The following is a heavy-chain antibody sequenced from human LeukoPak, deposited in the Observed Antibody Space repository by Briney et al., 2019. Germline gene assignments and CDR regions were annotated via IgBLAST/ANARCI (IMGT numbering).Heavy chain of an antibody. J-gene: IGHJ4*02. D-gene: IGHD1-14*01. CDR3: ARRSNPPGRIDH. CDR1: GFTVGYNY. V-gene: IGHV3-66*04. CDR2: IYNSGGT. Sequence: AGGSLRLSCAASGFTVGYNYMTWVRQAPGKGLEWVAAIYNSGGTYYADSVKGRFTISRDNSKNTMYLQMNSLKGEDTAVYYCARRSNPPGRIDHWGQGTLVTVSS.